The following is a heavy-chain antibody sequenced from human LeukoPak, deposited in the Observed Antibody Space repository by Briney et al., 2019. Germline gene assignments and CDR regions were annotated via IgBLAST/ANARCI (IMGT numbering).Heavy chain of an antibody. J-gene: IGHJ3*02. CDR2: IKQDGSGK. V-gene: IGHV3-7*01. CDR1: GFTFSSYW. Sequence: PGGSLRLSCAASGFTFSSYWMSWVRQAPGKGLEWVANIKQDGSGKYYVDSVKGRFTISRDNAKNSLYLQMNSLRAEDTAVYYCASGDFWSGYYSDDAFDIWGQGTMVTVSS. CDR3: ASGDFWSGYYSDDAFDI. D-gene: IGHD3-3*01.